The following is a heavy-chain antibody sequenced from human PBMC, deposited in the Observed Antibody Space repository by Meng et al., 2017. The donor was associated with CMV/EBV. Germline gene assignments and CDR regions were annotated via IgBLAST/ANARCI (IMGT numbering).Heavy chain of an antibody. CDR3: ARAATSIYYDFWSGYYISPFLSHYYYYGMDV. CDR2: MNPNSGNT. Sequence: ASVKVSCKASGYTFTSYDINWVRQATGQGLEWMGWMNPNSGNTGYAQKFQGRVTITRNTSISTAYMELSSLRSEDTAVYCCARAATSIYYDFWSGYYISPFLSHYYYYGMDVWGQGTTVTVSS. J-gene: IGHJ6*02. D-gene: IGHD3-3*01. CDR1: GYTFTSYD. V-gene: IGHV1-8*03.